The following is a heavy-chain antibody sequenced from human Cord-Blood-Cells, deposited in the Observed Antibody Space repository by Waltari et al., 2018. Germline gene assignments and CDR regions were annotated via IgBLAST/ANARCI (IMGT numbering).Heavy chain of an antibody. CDR3: ARPHDYSIHY. CDR2: LYHSEST. D-gene: IGHD4-4*01. Sequence: AQLQEPGPGLVKPSESLSLTCAVSGYSISSGYYWGWIQQPPAKGLAWIRRLYHSESTSYSPPLTSRCTISVHTAKHQCPLTPSSVSAADTPGYYCARPHDYSIHYWGQGTLVTVAS. V-gene: IGHV4-38-2*01. CDR1: GYSISSGYY. J-gene: IGHJ4*02.